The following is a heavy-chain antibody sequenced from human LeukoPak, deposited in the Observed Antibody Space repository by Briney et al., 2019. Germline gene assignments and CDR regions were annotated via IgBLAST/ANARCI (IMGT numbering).Heavy chain of an antibody. D-gene: IGHD2-2*01. CDR1: GYTFTSYD. V-gene: IGHV1-8*01. CDR3: ARGLGYQLLITLDY. CDR2: MNPNSGNT. Sequence: ASVKVSCKASGYTFTSYDINWVRQATGQGLEWMGWMNPNSGNTGYAQKLQGRVTMTRTTSISTAYMELSSLRSEDTAVYYCARGLGYQLLITLDYWGQGTLVTVSS. J-gene: IGHJ4*02.